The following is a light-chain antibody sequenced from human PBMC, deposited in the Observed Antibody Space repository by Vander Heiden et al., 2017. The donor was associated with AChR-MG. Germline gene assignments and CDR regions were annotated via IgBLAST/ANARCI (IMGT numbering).Light chain of an antibody. V-gene: IGLV2-14*03. Sequence: QSALTQPSSVSGSPGQSITISCTGTSGDIGTYNYVSWYQQHPGRAPKVIIYDVTDRPSGVSPRFSGSKSGKTASLTISGLQAEDEALYYCSSFTTVRTLIFGGGTKLTVL. CDR3: SSFTTVRTLI. J-gene: IGLJ2*01. CDR2: DVT. CDR1: SGDIGTYNY.